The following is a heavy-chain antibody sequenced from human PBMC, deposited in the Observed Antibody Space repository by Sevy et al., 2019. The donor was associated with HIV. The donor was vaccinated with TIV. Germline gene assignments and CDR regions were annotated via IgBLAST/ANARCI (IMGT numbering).Heavy chain of an antibody. V-gene: IGHV5-51*01. J-gene: IGHJ6*02. CDR3: ARGARGTLPSYYYYGMDV. Sequence: GESLKISCKGSGYSFTSYWIVWVRQMPGKGLEWMGIIYPGDSDTRYSLSFQGQVTISVDKSISTSYLQWSSLKASDTAMYYCARGARGTLPSYYYYGMDVWGQGTTVTVSS. CDR1: GYSFTSYW. CDR2: IYPGDSDT.